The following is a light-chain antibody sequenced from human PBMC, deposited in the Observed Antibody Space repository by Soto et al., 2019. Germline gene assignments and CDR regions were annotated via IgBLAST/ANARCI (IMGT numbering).Light chain of an antibody. CDR2: GAS. V-gene: IGKV3-20*01. J-gene: IGKJ3*01. CDR3: QQYGSSSFT. Sequence: EIVLTQSPGTLSLSPGERATLSCRASQSVSSSYSAWYQQKPGQAPRLLIYGASSRATGIPDRFSGSGSGTDFTLTISRLEPEDFAVYYCQQYGSSSFTFGPGTKVVIK. CDR1: QSVSSSY.